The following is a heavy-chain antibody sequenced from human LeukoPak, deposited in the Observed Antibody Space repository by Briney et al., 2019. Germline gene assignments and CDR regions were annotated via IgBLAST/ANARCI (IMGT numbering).Heavy chain of an antibody. CDR3: ARAHSYGPYPSDY. D-gene: IGHD5-18*01. V-gene: IGHV4-34*01. Sequence: PSETLSLTCAVYGGSFSGYYWSWIRQPPGKGLEWIGEINHSGSTNYNPSLKSRVTISVDTSKNQFSLKLSSVTAADTAVYYCARAHSYGPYPSDYWGQGTLVTVPS. CDR2: INHSGST. CDR1: GGSFSGYY. J-gene: IGHJ4*02.